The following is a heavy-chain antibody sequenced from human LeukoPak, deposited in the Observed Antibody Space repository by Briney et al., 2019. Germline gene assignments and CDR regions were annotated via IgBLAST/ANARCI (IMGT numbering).Heavy chain of an antibody. CDR3: ARRWSFDY. V-gene: IGHV3-7*01. J-gene: IGHJ4*02. D-gene: IGHD3-3*01. CDR2: TKPDGSDK. Sequence: GGSLRLSCAASGFTFSTYWMTWVRQASGKGLEWVANTKPDGSDKYYVDSVKGRFTISRDNAKNSLYLQMNSLRAEDTAVYYCARRWSFDYWGQGTLVTVSS. CDR1: GFTFSTYW.